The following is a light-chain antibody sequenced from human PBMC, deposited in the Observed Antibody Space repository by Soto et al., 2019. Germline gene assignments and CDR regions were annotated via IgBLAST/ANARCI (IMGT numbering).Light chain of an antibody. V-gene: IGKV3-20*01. CDR1: QTVTTNY. J-gene: IGKJ1*01. CDR3: QQYAGSPST. CDR2: GAS. Sequence: EIVLTQSPGTLSLSPGKRAPLPSRASQTVTTNYLAWYQRKPGQAPRLLIYGASSRATDIPDRFSGSGSGTDFTLTITRLEPEDFAVYFCQQYAGSPSTFGQGTKVEIK.